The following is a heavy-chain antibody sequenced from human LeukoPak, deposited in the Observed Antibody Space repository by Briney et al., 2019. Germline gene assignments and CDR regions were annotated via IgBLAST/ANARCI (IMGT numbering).Heavy chain of an antibody. CDR1: GGSISSSNW. Sequence: PSETLSLTCAVSGGSISSSNWWSWVRQPPGKGLEWIGEIYHSGSTNYNPSLKSRVTISVDTSKNQFSLKLSSVTAADTAVYYCARETGSGSPDYWGQGTLVTVSS. J-gene: IGHJ4*02. CDR3: ARETGSGSPDY. CDR2: IYHSGST. D-gene: IGHD3-10*01. V-gene: IGHV4-4*02.